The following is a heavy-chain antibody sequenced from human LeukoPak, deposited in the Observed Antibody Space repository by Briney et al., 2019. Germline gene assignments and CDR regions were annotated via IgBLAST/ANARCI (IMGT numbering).Heavy chain of an antibody. CDR3: ARQTGSRLFTLP. J-gene: IGHJ4*02. CDR2: IDHSGST. CDR1: GYSISSGYY. D-gene: IGHD3/OR15-3a*01. V-gene: IGHV4-38-2*02. Sequence: SETLSLTCTVSGYSISSGYYWGWIRQPPGKGLEWTGSIDHSGSTYYNPSLKSRITISVDTSKSQFSLKLSSVTAADTAMYYCARQTGSRLFTLPGGQGTLVTVSS.